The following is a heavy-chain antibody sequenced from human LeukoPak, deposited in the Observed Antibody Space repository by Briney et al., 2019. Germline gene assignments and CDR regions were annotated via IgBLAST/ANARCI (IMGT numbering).Heavy chain of an antibody. J-gene: IGHJ4*02. CDR1: GFTFSDYY. Sequence: PGGSLRLSCAASGFTFSDYYMSWIRQAPGKGLEWVSYISSSGSTIYYADSVKGRFTISRDNAKKSLYLQMNSLRAEDTAVYYGARGIWGSYRPPSYYFDYWGQGTLVTVSS. CDR3: ARGIWGSYRPPSYYFDY. V-gene: IGHV3-11*01. D-gene: IGHD3-16*02. CDR2: ISSSGSTI.